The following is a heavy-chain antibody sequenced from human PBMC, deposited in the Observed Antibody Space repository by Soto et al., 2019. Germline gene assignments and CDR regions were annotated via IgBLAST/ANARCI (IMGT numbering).Heavy chain of an antibody. Sequence: QVQLVQSGAEVKKPGASVKVSCKASGYTFTGYYMHWVRQAPGQGLEWMGWIDPNGGGTNYAQKLQGWVTMNSDSSISTDYMERSRLRSDDTAVYYCARSYGDEWSFDIWGQGTMVTVSS. D-gene: IGHD4-17*01. V-gene: IGHV1-2*04. CDR1: GYTFTGYY. CDR2: IDPNGGGT. CDR3: ARSYGDEWSFDI. J-gene: IGHJ3*02.